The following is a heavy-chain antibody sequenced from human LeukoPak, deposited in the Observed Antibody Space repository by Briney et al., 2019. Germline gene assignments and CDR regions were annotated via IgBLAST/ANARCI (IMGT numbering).Heavy chain of an antibody. CDR2: INHSGST. CDR1: GGSFSGYY. CDR3: ARVYYYDSSGYYFLAISRNFDY. D-gene: IGHD3-22*01. Sequence: NPSETLSLTCAVYGGSFSGYYWSWIRQPPGKGLEWIGEINHSGSTNYNPSLKSRVTISVDTSKNQFSLKLSSVTAADTAVYYCARVYYYDSSGYYFLAISRNFDYWGQGTLVTVSS. V-gene: IGHV4-34*01. J-gene: IGHJ4*02.